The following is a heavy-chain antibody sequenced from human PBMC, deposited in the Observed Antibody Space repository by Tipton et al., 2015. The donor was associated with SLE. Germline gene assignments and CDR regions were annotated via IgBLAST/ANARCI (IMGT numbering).Heavy chain of an antibody. CDR1: GGSISSYY. CDR2: IYHSGST. V-gene: IGHV4-59*12. Sequence: GLVKPSETLYLTCSVSGGSISSYYWSWFRQPPGKGLEWIGYIYHSGSTKYNPSLKSRVTISLDTSKNQFSLRLSSVTAADTAVYYCARVRWGYCATTSCDHYYSMDVWGKGTTVTVSS. D-gene: IGHD2-2*01. CDR3: ARVRWGYCATTSCDHYYSMDV. J-gene: IGHJ6*03.